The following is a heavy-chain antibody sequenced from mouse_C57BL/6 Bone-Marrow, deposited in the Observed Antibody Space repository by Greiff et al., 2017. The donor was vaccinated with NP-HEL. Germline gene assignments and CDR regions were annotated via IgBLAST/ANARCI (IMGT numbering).Heavy chain of an antibody. Sequence: QVQLQQSGAELMKPGASVTLSCTATGYTFTDHTIHWMKQRPEQGLEWIGYIYPRDGSTKYNEKFKGKATLTADNSSSTAYMQLNSLTSEDAAVYFCARHYSSWDWFAYWGQGTLVTVSA. CDR2: IYPRDGST. J-gene: IGHJ3*01. V-gene: IGHV1-78*01. CDR1: GYTFTDHT. CDR3: ARHYSSWDWFAY. D-gene: IGHD1-1*01.